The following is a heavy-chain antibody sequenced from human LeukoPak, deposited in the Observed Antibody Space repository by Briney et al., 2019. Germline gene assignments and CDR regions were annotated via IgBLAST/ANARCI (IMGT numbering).Heavy chain of an antibody. CDR1: GYTFTGYY. CDR2: INPNSGGT. D-gene: IGHD6-19*01. Sequence: ASVKVSCKASGYTFTGYYMHWVRQAPGQGLEWMGWINPNSGGTNYAQKFQGRVTMTRDTSISTAYMELSRLRSDDTAVYYCARELGIAVAGTKGYWGQGTLVTVSS. J-gene: IGHJ4*02. CDR3: ARELGIAVAGTKGY. V-gene: IGHV1-2*02.